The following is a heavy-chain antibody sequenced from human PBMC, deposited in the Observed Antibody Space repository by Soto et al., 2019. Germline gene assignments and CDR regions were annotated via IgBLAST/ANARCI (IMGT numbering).Heavy chain of an antibody. CDR2: IYPGDSDT. CDR3: ARHPNQAHYYGMDV. Sequence: GESLKISCRCSGYSFSTYWIAWVRQMPGKGLEWMGIIYPGDSDTRYSPSFQGQVTVSADKSISTAYLQWSSLKASDTAMYYCARHPNQAHYYGMDVWGQGTTVTVSS. V-gene: IGHV5-51*01. J-gene: IGHJ6*02. CDR1: GYSFSTYW.